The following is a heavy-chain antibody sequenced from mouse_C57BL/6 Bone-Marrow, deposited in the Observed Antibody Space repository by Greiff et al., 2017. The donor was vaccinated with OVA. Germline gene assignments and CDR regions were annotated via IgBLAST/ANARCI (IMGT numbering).Heavy chain of an antibody. D-gene: IGHD1-1*01. J-gene: IGHJ1*03. V-gene: IGHV1-43*01. Sequence: EVQLVESGPELVKPGASVKISCKASGYSFTGYYMHWVKQSSEKSLEWIGEINPSTGGTSYNQKFKGKATLTVDKSSSTAYMQLKSLTSEDSAVYYCARKRNLVYYYGSSYEGYFDVWGTGTTVTVSS. CDR3: ARKRNLVYYYGSSYEGYFDV. CDR2: INPSTGGT. CDR1: GYSFTGYY.